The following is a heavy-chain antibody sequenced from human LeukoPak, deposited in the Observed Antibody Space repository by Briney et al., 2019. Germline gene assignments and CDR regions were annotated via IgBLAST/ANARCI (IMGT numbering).Heavy chain of an antibody. CDR3: ARDQYYDYVWGSFGY. D-gene: IGHD3-16*01. CDR1: GGTFSSYA. Sequence: GASVKVSCKASGGTFSSYAISWVRQAPGQGLEWMGGIIPIFGTANYAQKFQGRVTITADKSTSTAYMELSSLRSEDTAVYYCARDQYYDYVWGSFGYWGQGTLVTVSS. V-gene: IGHV1-69*06. J-gene: IGHJ4*02. CDR2: IIPIFGTA.